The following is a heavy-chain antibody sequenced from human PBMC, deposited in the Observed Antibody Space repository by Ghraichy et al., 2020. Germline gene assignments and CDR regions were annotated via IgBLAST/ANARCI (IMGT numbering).Heavy chain of an antibody. D-gene: IGHD1-26*01. J-gene: IGHJ4*02. V-gene: IGHV4-59*01. CDR2: IYYSGST. CDR1: GGSISSYY. Sequence: SETLSLTCTVSGGSISSYYWSWIRQPPGKGLEWIGYIYYSGSTNYNPSLKSRVTISVDTSKNQFSLKLSSVTAADTAVYYCARGTLWELLPGYFDYWGQGTLVTVSS. CDR3: ARGTLWELLPGYFDY.